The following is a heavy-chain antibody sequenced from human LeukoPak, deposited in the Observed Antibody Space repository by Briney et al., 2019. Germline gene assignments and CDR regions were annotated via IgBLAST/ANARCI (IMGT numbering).Heavy chain of an antibody. CDR3: AKDKPLHGSGRSPSYFDY. V-gene: IGHV3-9*01. J-gene: IGHJ4*02. D-gene: IGHD3-10*01. Sequence: QTGGSLRLSCAPSGFSFDDFAIHWVRQAPGKGLEWVPGISWNSGSIGYADFVKGRFTISRDNAKNSLYLQMNSLRGEDTAFYYCAKDKPLHGSGRSPSYFDYWGQGILVTVSS. CDR2: ISWNSGSI. CDR1: GFSFDDFA.